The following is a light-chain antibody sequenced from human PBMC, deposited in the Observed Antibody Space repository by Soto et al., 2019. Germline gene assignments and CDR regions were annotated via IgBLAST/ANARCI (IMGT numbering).Light chain of an antibody. CDR3: SSYTGGNPSYV. Sequence: QSALTQPASVSGSPGQPITISCTGTSSDVGGYNYVSWYQQHPGKAPKLMIYEVSNRPSGVSNRFSGSKSGNTASLTISGLQTEDEATYYCSSYTGGNPSYVFGTGTKLTVL. CDR1: SSDVGGYNY. V-gene: IGLV2-14*01. CDR2: EVS. J-gene: IGLJ1*01.